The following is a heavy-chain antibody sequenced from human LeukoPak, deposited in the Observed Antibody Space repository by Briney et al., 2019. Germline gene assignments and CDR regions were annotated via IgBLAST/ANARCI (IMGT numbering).Heavy chain of an antibody. D-gene: IGHD5-18*01. V-gene: IGHV1-46*01. CDR2: IKISGGSS. CDR1: GYTFASYH. Sequence: ASVKVSCKTSGYTFASYHIHWVRQAPGQGLEWMGIIKISGGSSTYAQMFQGRLTMTRDTSTRTVYMEMSSLTSEDTALYYCAREREDSYYFDYWGQGTTVTISS. CDR3: AREREDSYYFDY. J-gene: IGHJ4*02.